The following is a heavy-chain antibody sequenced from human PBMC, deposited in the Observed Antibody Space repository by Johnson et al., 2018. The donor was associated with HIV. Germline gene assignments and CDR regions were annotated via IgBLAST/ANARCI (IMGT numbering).Heavy chain of an antibody. J-gene: IGHJ3*02. V-gene: IGHV3-11*04. CDR3: ARDPKGLEWLLPADAFDI. D-gene: IGHD3-3*01. Sequence: VQLVESGGGLVKPGGSLRLSCAASGFTFSDYYMSWIRQAPGKGLEWVSYISSSGSTIYYADSVKGRFTISRDNAKNSLYLQMNSLRAEDTAVYYCARDPKGLEWLLPADAFDIWGQGTLVTVSS. CDR1: GFTFSDYY. CDR2: ISSSGSTI.